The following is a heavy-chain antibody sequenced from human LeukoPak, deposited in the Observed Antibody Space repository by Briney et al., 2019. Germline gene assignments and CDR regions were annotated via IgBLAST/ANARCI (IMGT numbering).Heavy chain of an antibody. V-gene: IGHV3-21*01. CDR1: GFTFSSYS. CDR3: ARDRSWNYED. CDR2: ISSSSSYI. Sequence: GGSLRLSCAASGFTFSSYSVNWVRQAPGKGLEWVSSISSSSSYIYYADSVKGRFTISRDNAKNSLYLQMNSLRAEDTAVYYCARDRSWNYEDWGQGTLVTVSS. J-gene: IGHJ4*02. D-gene: IGHD1-7*01.